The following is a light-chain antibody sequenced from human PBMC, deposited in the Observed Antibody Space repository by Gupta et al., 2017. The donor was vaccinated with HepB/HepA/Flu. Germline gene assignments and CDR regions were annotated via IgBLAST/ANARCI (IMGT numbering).Light chain of an antibody. J-gene: IGLJ1*01. CDR1: SSNIGNNY. V-gene: IGLV1-51*01. CDR2: DND. Sequence: QSVLTQPPSVSAAPGQKVTIPCSGSSSNIGNNYVSWYQQLPGTAPKLLIYDNDKRPSGIPDRFSGSKSGTSGTLGITGLQTGDEADYYCGTWDSSLSIYVFGTGTKVTVL. CDR3: GTWDSSLSIYV.